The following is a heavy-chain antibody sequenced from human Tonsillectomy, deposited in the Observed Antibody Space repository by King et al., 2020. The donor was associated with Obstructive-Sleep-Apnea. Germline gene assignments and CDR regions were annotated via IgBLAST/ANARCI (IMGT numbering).Heavy chain of an antibody. CDR3: TTDERYFDWSNFDY. Sequence: VQLVESGGGLVKPGGSLRLSCAASGFTFSNAWMSWVRQAPGKGLEWGGRIKSKTDGGTTDYARPVKGRFTISRDDSKNTLYLQMNSLKTEDTAVYYCTTDERYFDWSNFDYWGQGTLVTVSS. V-gene: IGHV3-15*01. CDR2: IKSKTDGGTT. J-gene: IGHJ4*02. CDR1: GFTFSNAW. D-gene: IGHD3-9*01.